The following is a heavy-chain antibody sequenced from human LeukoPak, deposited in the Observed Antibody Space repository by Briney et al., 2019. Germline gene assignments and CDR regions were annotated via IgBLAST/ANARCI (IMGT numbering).Heavy chain of an antibody. CDR1: GGSISSYY. J-gene: IGHJ4*02. CDR2: IYYSGST. CDR3: AREGTTGEAIFDY. V-gene: IGHV4-59*01. Sequence: SETLSLTCTVSGGSISSYYWSWIRQPPGKGLEWIGYIYYSGSTNYNPSLKSRVTISVDTSKNQFSLKLSSVTAADTAVYYCAREGTTGEAIFDYWGQGTLVTVSS. D-gene: IGHD4-17*01.